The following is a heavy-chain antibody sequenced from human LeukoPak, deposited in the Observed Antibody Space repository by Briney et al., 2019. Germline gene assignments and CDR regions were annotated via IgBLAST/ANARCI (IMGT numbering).Heavy chain of an antibody. CDR3: ARGLRFMEWFTNDAFDI. D-gene: IGHD3-3*01. J-gene: IGHJ3*02. CDR1: GGTFSSYA. Sequence: SVKVSCKASGGTFSSYAIGWVRQAPGQGLEWMGGIIPIFGTANYAQKVQGRVTMTTDTSTSTAYMELRSLRSDDTAVYYCARGLRFMEWFTNDAFDIWGQGTMVTVSS. CDR2: IIPIFGTA. V-gene: IGHV1-69*05.